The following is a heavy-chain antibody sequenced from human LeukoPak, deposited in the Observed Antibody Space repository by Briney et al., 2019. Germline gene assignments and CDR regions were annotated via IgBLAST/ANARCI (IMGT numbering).Heavy chain of an antibody. Sequence: SVKVSCKASGGTFSSYAISWVRQAPGQGLEWMGGIIPIFGTANYAQKFQGRVTITADESTSTAYMELSSLRSEDTAVYYCAGVVVPAAIGLASDIWGQGTMVTVSS. J-gene: IGHJ3*02. CDR1: GGTFSSYA. CDR2: IIPIFGTA. CDR3: AGVVVPAAIGLASDI. D-gene: IGHD2-2*02. V-gene: IGHV1-69*01.